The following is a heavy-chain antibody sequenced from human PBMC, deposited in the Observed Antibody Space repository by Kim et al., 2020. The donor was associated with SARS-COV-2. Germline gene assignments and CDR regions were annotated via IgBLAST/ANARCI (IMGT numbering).Heavy chain of an antibody. V-gene: IGHV1-69*13. Sequence: SVKVSCKASGGTFSSYAISWVRQAPGQGLEWMGGIIPIFGTANYAQKLQGRVTITADASTSTAYMELRSLRSEDTAVYYCARQGYSYGDSEGADGIAVW. J-gene: IGHJ6*01. D-gene: IGHD5-18*01. CDR3: ARQGYSYGDSEGADGIAV. CDR2: IIPIFGTA. CDR1: GGTFSSYA.